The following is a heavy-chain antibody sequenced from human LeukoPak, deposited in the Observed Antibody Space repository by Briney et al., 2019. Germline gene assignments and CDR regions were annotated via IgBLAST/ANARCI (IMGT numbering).Heavy chain of an antibody. Sequence: GSLRLSCAASGFTFSSYWMSWIRQPPGKGLEWIGEINHSGSTNYNPSLKSRVTISVDTSKNQFSLKLSSVTAADTAVYYCARGGGGSRRFSYYYYYGMDVWGQGTTVTVSS. CDR1: GFTFSSYW. J-gene: IGHJ6*02. V-gene: IGHV4-34*01. CDR2: INHSGST. CDR3: ARGGGGSRRFSYYYYYGMDV. D-gene: IGHD2-15*01.